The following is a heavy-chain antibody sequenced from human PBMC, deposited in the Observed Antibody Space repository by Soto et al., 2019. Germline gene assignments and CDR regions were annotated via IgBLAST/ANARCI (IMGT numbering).Heavy chain of an antibody. CDR1: GYSFTSYW. D-gene: IGHD3-16*02. V-gene: IGHV5-51*01. Sequence: GESLKISCKGSGYSFTSYWIGWVRQMPGKGLEWMGIIYPGDSDTRYSPSFQGQVTISADKSISTAYLQWSSLKASDTAMYYCARSGRSYDYVWGSYRLFDYWGQGTLVTVSS. CDR3: ARSGRSYDYVWGSYRLFDY. J-gene: IGHJ4*02. CDR2: IYPGDSDT.